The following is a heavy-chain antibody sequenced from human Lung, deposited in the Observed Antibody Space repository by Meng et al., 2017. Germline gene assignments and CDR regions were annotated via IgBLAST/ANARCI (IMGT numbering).Heavy chain of an antibody. J-gene: IGHJ4*02. Sequence: GSLRLSCAVYVGPFSDYYWTWIRQSPGKGLEWIGHINHSGSTNYNPSLKSRLTISVDTSKNQLSLELGTVTAADTAVYYCAGGRSNGYYSPLDYWGQGTLVTVSS. CDR1: VGPFSDYY. D-gene: IGHD3-22*01. V-gene: IGHV4-34*01. CDR2: INHSGST. CDR3: AGGRSNGYYSPLDY.